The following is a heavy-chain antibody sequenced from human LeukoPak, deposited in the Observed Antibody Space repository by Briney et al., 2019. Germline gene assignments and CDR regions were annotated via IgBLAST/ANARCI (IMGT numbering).Heavy chain of an antibody. D-gene: IGHD3-10*01. J-gene: IGHJ6*02. CDR1: GVIVSSNY. CDR2: VYSGGSI. V-gene: IGHV3-66*01. CDR3: ASAPRGPYGMDV. Sequence: GGSLRLSCAASGVIVSSNYISWVRQAPGKGLEWVSVVYSGGSIYYTDSVKGRFTISRDNSTNTLYLQRNSLRAEDTAVYFCASAPRGPYGMDVWGQGTTVTVSS.